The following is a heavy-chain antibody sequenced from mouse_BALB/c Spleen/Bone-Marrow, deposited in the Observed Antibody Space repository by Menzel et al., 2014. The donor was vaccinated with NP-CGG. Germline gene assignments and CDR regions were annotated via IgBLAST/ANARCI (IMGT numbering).Heavy chain of an antibody. CDR2: INSGGSYS. J-gene: IGHJ4*01. D-gene: IGHD1-1*01. CDR3: ARRGYGLYAMAY. CDR1: GFTFSSYA. Sequence: EVMLVGSGGGLVKPGGSLKLSCAASGFTFSSYAMSWVRQTPEKRLEWVATINSGGSYSYYPDSVKGRFTISRDNAKNTLYVQMSSLRSEDTAMYYCARRGYGLYAMAYWGQGTSVTVSS. V-gene: IGHV5-9-1*01.